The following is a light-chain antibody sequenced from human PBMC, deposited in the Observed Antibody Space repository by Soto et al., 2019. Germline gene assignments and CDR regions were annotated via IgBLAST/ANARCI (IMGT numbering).Light chain of an antibody. J-gene: IGKJ2*01. CDR1: QSVSSY. CDR3: QQRSNWPPKYT. V-gene: IGKV3-11*01. CDR2: DAS. Sequence: EIVLTQSPATLSLSPGERATLSCRASQSVSSYLAWYQQKPGQAPRLLIYDASNRATGIPARFSGSGSGTDFALTIGSLDPEDFAVYYCQQRSNWPPKYTFGQGTKLEIK.